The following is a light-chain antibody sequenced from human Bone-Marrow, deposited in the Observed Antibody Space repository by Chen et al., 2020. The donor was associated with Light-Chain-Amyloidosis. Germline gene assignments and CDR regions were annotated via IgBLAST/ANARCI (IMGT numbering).Light chain of an antibody. J-gene: IGKJ1*01. V-gene: IGKV1-39*01. CDR1: QSISSY. CDR3: QQTFITPGT. Sequence: IQMTQSPSSLSASVGDRVTITCRASQSISSYLNWYRQEPGKAPKLLIWAASSLHSGVPSRFRGSGSGTDFALSITSLQPEDFATYDCQQTFITPGTVGQGTRVEI. CDR2: AAS.